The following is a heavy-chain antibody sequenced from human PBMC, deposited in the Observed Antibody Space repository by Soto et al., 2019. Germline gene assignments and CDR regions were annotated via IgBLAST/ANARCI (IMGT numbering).Heavy chain of an antibody. Sequence: PGGSLRLSCAASGFTFSSYGMHWVRQAPGKGLEWVAVIWYDGSNKYCADSVKGRFTISRDNSKNTLYLQMNSLRAEDTAVYYCARDKAYGDYFFDYWGQGTLVTVSS. CDR1: GFTFSSYG. V-gene: IGHV3-33*01. J-gene: IGHJ4*02. CDR2: IWYDGSNK. CDR3: ARDKAYGDYFFDY. D-gene: IGHD4-17*01.